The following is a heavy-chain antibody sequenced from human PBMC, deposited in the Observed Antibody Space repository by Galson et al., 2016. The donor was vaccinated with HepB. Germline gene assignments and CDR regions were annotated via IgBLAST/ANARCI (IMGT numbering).Heavy chain of an antibody. CDR1: GFSVSDAW. V-gene: IGHV3-15*01. J-gene: IGHJ4*02. CDR2: IKTNIDHGTT. Sequence: SLRLSCAGSGFSVSDAWMNWVRQSPEKGLEWVGRIKTNIDHGTTDYAASVKGRFTISRDESKNTLYLQMKSLRFEDTALYYCCTEGMISDGGVIVTPFDNWGQGALVTVSS. D-gene: IGHD3-16*02. CDR3: CTEGMISDGGVIVTPFDN.